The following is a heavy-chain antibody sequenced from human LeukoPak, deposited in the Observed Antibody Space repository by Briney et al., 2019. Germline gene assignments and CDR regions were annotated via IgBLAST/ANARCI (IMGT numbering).Heavy chain of an antibody. CDR1: GFTFSAYA. CDR3: AKGGDILTGYYLYWYFDL. V-gene: IGHV3-23*01. Sequence: GGSLRLSCAASGFTFSAYAMSWVRQAPGKGLEWVSAISRSGSSTDYADSVKGRFTISRDNSKNTLYLQMNSLRPEDTAVYYCAKGGDILTGYYLYWYFDLWGRGTLVTVFS. J-gene: IGHJ2*01. D-gene: IGHD3-9*01. CDR2: ISRSGSST.